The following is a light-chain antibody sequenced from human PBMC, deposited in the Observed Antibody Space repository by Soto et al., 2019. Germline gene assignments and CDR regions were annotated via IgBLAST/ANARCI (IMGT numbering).Light chain of an antibody. J-gene: IGLJ1*01. CDR2: GVS. Sequence: QSVLTQPASVSGSPGQSITISCTGTISDFVVYNYVSWYQQHPGKAPKLMIYGVSNRPSGASNRFSCSKSGNTASLTISGLQADDEADYYCSSHTISSALQVFGTGTKVTV. V-gene: IGLV2-14*01. CDR3: SSHTISSALQV. CDR1: ISDFVVYNY.